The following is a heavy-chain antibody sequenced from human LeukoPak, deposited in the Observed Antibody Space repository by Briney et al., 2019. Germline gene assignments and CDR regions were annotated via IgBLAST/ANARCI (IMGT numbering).Heavy chain of an antibody. CDR2: IYHSGST. V-gene: IGHV4-30-2*01. CDR3: ASSGSFLYTFDY. CDR1: GGSISSGDYY. Sequence: SQTLSLTCTVSGGSISSGDYYWSWIRQPPGKGLEWIGYIYHSGSTYYNPSLKSRVTISVDRSKNQFSLKLSSVTAADTAVYYCASSGSFLYTFDYWGQGTLVTVSS. J-gene: IGHJ4*02. D-gene: IGHD1-26*01.